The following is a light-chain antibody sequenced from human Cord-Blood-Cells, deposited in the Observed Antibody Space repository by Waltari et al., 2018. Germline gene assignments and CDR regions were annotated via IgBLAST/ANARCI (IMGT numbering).Light chain of an antibody. Sequence: QSVLTQPPSASGTPGQRVTISCSGSSSNIGSNYVYWYQQLPGTAPKLLIYRNNQRPSGVPGRFSGSKSGTSASLAIRGLRSEDEADYYCAAWDDSLSGWVFGGGTKLTVL. V-gene: IGLV1-47*01. CDR3: AAWDDSLSGWV. CDR1: SSNIGSNY. CDR2: RNN. J-gene: IGLJ3*02.